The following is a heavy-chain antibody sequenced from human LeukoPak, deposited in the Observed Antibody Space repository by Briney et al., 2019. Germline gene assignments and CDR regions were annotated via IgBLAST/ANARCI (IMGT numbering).Heavy chain of an antibody. CDR3: ASEYSSSWYGSYYYGMDV. Sequence: GGSLRLSCAASGFTFSSYSMNWVRQAPGKGLEWVSSISSSSSYIYYADSVKGRFTISRDNAKNSLYLQTNSLRAEDTAVYYCASEYSSSWYGSYYYGMDVWGQGTTVTVSS. V-gene: IGHV3-21*01. CDR2: ISSSSSYI. CDR1: GFTFSSYS. J-gene: IGHJ6*02. D-gene: IGHD6-13*01.